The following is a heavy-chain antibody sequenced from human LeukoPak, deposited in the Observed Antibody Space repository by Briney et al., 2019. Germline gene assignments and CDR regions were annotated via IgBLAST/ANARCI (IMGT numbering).Heavy chain of an antibody. D-gene: IGHD5/OR15-5a*01. J-gene: IGHJ5*02. CDR1: GFTFTNYA. V-gene: IGHV3-23*01. CDR2: ISGSGDST. Sequence: GGSLRLSCAASGFTFTNYAMAWVRQAPGKGLEWVSAISGSGDSTYYADSVKGRFTISRDNSKNTLYLQMNSLRAEDTAVYYCAREVASTYNWFDPWGQGTLVTVSS. CDR3: AREVASTYNWFDP.